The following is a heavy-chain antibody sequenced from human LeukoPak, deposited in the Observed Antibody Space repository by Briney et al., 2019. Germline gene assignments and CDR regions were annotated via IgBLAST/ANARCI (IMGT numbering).Heavy chain of an antibody. CDR3: ARDNSVGDNAWWFDP. Sequence: ASVKVSCKVSGYTLTELSMHWVRQAPGQGLEWMGLINPTGGSTGYAQKFQGRVTMTRDMSTSTDYMELSSLRSEDTAIYYCARDNSVGDNAWWFDPWGRGTLVTVSS. J-gene: IGHJ5*02. CDR2: INPTGGST. V-gene: IGHV1-46*01. CDR1: GYTLTELS. D-gene: IGHD1-26*01.